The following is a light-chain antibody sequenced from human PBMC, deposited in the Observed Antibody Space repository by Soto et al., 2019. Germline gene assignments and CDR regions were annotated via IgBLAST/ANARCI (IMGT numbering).Light chain of an antibody. CDR3: QQSCRTPFT. J-gene: IGKJ3*01. V-gene: IGKV1-39*01. CDR2: AAS. CDR1: QSISSY. Sequence: DIQMTQSPSSLSASVGDRVNITCRASQSISSYLNWYQQKPGKAPKLLVYAASRLQSGVPSRFSGTGSGTDFTLTISSLQPEDFATYYCQQSCRTPFTFGPGTKLDIK.